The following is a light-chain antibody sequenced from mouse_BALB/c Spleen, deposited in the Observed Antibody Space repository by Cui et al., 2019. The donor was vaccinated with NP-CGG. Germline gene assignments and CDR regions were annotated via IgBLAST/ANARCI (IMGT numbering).Light chain of an antibody. CDR1: NGAVSTTNY. Sequence: QAVVTQESALTTSPGETVTLNCRSSNGAVSTTNYANWVQEKPDHLFTGLIGGTNNRAPGVPARFSGSLIGDKAALTITGAQTEDEAIYFCALWYSNHWVFGGGTKLTVL. CDR3: ALWYSNHWV. V-gene: IGLV1*01. J-gene: IGLJ1*01. CDR2: GTN.